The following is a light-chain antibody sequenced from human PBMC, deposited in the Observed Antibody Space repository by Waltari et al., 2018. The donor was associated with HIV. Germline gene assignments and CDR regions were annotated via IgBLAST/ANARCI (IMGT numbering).Light chain of an antibody. V-gene: IGLV1-47*01. CDR1: GSTIGTYS. CDR2: MND. J-gene: IGLJ2*01. Sequence: QSVVTQPPSASGTPGQRVTISCSGIGSTIGTYSVNWYQHFPGPAPKLLIYMNDQRPSGVPGRFSGSQSGTSASLAISGLQYDDEADYYCAVWDDSLGGAVFGGGTKLTVL. CDR3: AVWDDSLGGAV.